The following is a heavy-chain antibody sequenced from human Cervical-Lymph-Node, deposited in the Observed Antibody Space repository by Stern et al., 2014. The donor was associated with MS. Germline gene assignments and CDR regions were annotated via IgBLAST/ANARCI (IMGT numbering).Heavy chain of an antibody. CDR2: ISYDGCSH. CDR1: GFTFGRHS. Sequence: VQLVESGGGVVQSGRSLRLSCATSGFTFGRHSMNWVRQAPGKGLEWVAIISYDGCSHHYADSVKGRFTISRSNSNNTLFLHMNSLRVEDTAIYYYACPAAARYFDYWGQGSQVTVSS. J-gene: IGHJ4*02. V-gene: IGHV3-30-3*01. D-gene: IGHD6-25*01. CDR3: ACPAAARYFDY.